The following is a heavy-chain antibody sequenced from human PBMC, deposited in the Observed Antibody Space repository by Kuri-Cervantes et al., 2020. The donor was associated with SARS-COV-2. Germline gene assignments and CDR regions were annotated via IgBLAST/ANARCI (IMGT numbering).Heavy chain of an antibody. CDR2: ISSSSSYT. J-gene: IGHJ4*02. CDR1: GFTFSDYY. D-gene: IGHD3-22*01. CDR3: ARDLYYYDSSGYYDY. V-gene: IGHV3-11*05. Sequence: GGSLRLSCAASGFTFSDYYMSWIRQAPGKGLEWVSYISSSSSYTNYADSVKGRFTISRDNAKNSLYLQMNSLRAEDTAVYYCARDLYYYDSSGYYDYWGQGTPVTVSS.